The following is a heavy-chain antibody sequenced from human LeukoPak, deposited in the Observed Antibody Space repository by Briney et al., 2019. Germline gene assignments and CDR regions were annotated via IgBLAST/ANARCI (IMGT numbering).Heavy chain of an antibody. Sequence: PGGSLRLSCAASGFTFSDYAMDWVRQAPGKGLEWVSVIRSSGDTTYYADFVKGRFTISRDNSKNTLYLQMNSLRAEDTAVYYCAKGYYASGSSLSAFDYWGQGTLVTVPS. CDR1: GFTFSDYA. D-gene: IGHD3-10*01. CDR3: AKGYYASGSSLSAFDY. V-gene: IGHV3-23*01. J-gene: IGHJ4*02. CDR2: IRSSGDTT.